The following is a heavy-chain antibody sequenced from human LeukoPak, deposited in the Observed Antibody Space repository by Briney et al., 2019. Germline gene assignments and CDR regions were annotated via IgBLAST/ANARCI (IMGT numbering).Heavy chain of an antibody. CDR2: LSYDGSNK. CDR3: ARAQSGYPPDY. D-gene: IGHD3-9*01. V-gene: IGHV3-30*03. J-gene: IGHJ4*02. Sequence: GGSLRLSCAASGFTFSNYGMHWVRQAPGKGLEWVAVLSYDGSNKYYADSVKGRFTISRDNSKNTLYLQMNSLRAEDTAVYYCARAQSGYPPDYWGQGTLVAVSS. CDR1: GFTFSNYG.